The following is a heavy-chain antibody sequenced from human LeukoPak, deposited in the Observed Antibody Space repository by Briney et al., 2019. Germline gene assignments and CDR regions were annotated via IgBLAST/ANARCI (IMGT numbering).Heavy chain of an antibody. J-gene: IGHJ5*02. CDR3: ARDNMVRGVITDNWFDP. CDR1: GGSISSSSYY. Sequence: MPSETLSLTCTVSGGSISSSSYYWGWIRQPPGKGLEWIGSIYYSGSTYYNPSLKSRVTISVDTSKNQFSLKLSSVTAADTAVYYCARDNMVRGVITDNWFDPWGQGTLVTVSS. CDR2: IYYSGST. V-gene: IGHV4-39*07. D-gene: IGHD3-10*01.